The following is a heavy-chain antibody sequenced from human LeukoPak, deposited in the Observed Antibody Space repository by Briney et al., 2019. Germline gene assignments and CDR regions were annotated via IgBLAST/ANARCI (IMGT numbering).Heavy chain of an antibody. CDR3: ARTTEGGYTYGYFYYYYMDV. V-gene: IGHV4-39*07. CDR2: IYHIGGT. Sequence: SETLSLTCTVSGGSISSTSYYWGWIRQPPGKGLEWIGSIYHIGGTYYNPSLKSRVSLSVDTSKNQISLKVTSVTAADTAVYYCARTTEGGYTYGYFYYYYMDVWGKGTTVTISS. D-gene: IGHD5-18*01. CDR1: GGSISSTSYY. J-gene: IGHJ6*03.